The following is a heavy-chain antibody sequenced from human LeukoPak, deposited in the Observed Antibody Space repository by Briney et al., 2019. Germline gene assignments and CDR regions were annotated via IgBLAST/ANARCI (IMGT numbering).Heavy chain of an antibody. V-gene: IGHV3-30*02. Sequence: GGSLRLSCAASGFSFSNYGMDWVRQAPGKGLEWVAFIRYDGSNKYYADSVKGRFTISRDNSKNTLYLQMNSLRAEDTAVYYCAKAASAYDSSGYHYGGFDYWGQGTLVTVSS. J-gene: IGHJ4*02. CDR2: IRYDGSNK. D-gene: IGHD3-22*01. CDR1: GFSFSNYG. CDR3: AKAASAYDSSGYHYGGFDY.